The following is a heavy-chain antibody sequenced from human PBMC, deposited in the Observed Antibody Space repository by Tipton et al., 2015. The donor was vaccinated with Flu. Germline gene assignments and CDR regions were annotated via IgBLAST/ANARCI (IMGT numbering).Heavy chain of an antibody. J-gene: IGHJ4*02. CDR1: GYTFTSYG. Sequence: QVQLVQSGAEVKKPGASVKVSCKASGYTFTSYGISWVRQAPGQGLEWMGWISAYNGNTNYAQKLQGRVTMTTDTSTSTAYMELRSLRSDDTAVYYCARAPYEGVLMVYAMIYGRGYFDYWGQGTLVTVSS. CDR3: ARAPYEGVLMVYAMIYGRGYFDY. V-gene: IGHV1-18*01. CDR2: ISAYNGNT. D-gene: IGHD2-8*01.